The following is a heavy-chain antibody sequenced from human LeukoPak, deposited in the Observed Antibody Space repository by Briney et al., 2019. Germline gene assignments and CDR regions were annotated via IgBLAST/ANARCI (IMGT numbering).Heavy chain of an antibody. CDR1: GFTFRNYW. J-gene: IGHJ4*02. V-gene: IGHV3-7*01. CDR2: IKQDGSEK. D-gene: IGHD3-10*01. Sequence: GGSLRLSCAASGFTFRNYWMTWVRQAPGKGLEWVANIKQDGSEKYFVDSVKGRFTISRDNAKNSLYLQMNSLRAEDTAVYYCARELWFGEAMGAPDYWGQGTLVTVSS. CDR3: ARELWFGEAMGAPDY.